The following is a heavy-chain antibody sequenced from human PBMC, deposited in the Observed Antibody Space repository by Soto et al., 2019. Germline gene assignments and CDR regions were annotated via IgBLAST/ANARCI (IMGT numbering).Heavy chain of an antibody. J-gene: IGHJ4*02. CDR3: ARGVLI. D-gene: IGHD2-8*01. Sequence: QVQLQESGPGLVKSSQTLSLTCTVSGGPISSGVYYWSWIRQQPGKGLEWIGCISYSGRTYYNPSLKSRLIISIDTSNNQFSLKLSSVTAADTAVYYCARGVLIWGQGTLVTVSS. V-gene: IGHV4-31*03. CDR1: GGPISSGVYY. CDR2: ISYSGRT.